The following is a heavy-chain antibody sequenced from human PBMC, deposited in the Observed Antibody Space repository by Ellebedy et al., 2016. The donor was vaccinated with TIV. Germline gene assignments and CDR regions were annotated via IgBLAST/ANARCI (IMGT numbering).Heavy chain of an antibody. CDR1: GFIFNSHG. J-gene: IGHJ6*02. CDR2: ISSHGMTT. CDR3: ARDGVRPYFYNGMDV. Sequence: PGGSLRLSCAASGFIFNSHGMHWVRQAPGKGLEWVAVISSHGMTTYYADSVKGRFTISRDNSNNSLYLQMNSLRAEDTAVYYCARDGVRPYFYNGMDVWGQGTTVSVSS. D-gene: IGHD2/OR15-2a*01. V-gene: IGHV3-30*13.